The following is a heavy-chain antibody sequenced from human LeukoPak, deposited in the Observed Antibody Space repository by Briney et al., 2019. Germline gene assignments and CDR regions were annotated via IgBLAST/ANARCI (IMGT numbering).Heavy chain of an antibody. D-gene: IGHD3-16*01. CDR3: ARGGGTFDY. CDR2: ISYDGSNK. J-gene: IGHJ4*02. V-gene: IGHV3-30*03. Sequence: GGSLRLSCAASGFSLSSYGMNWVRQAPGKGLEWVAVISYDGSNKYYADSVKGRFTISRDNSKNTLYLQMNSLRAEDTAVYYCARGGGTFDYWGQGTLVTVSS. CDR1: GFSLSSYG.